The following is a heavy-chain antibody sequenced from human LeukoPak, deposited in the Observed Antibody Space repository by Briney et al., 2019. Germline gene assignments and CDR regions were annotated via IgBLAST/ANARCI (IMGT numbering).Heavy chain of an antibody. CDR1: GGSISGYY. CDR2: IYYGGSP. V-gene: IGHV4-59*08. D-gene: IGHD3-22*01. J-gene: IGHJ2*01. Sequence: SETLSLTCTVSGGSISGYYWSWIRQPPGKGLEWIGFIYYGGSPNYNPSLKSRVTISVDTSKNQFSLKLSSVTAADTAVYYCARGYDGSGYYYRNWYFDLWGRGTLVTVSS. CDR3: ARGYDGSGYYYRNWYFDL.